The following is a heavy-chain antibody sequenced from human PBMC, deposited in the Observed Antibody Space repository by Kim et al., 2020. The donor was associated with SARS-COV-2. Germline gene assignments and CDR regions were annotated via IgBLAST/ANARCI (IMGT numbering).Heavy chain of an antibody. CDR3: ARDYIWRIGGSYYYYYMDV. CDR1: GYTFTSYA. Sequence: ASVKVSCKASGYTFTSYAMNWVRQAPGQGLEWMGWINTNTGNPTYARGFTGRFVFSLDTSVSTAYLQISSLKAEDTAVYYCARDYIWRIGGSYYYYYMDVWGKGTTVTVSS. CDR2: INTNTGNP. D-gene: IGHD3-16*01. V-gene: IGHV7-4-1*02. J-gene: IGHJ6*03.